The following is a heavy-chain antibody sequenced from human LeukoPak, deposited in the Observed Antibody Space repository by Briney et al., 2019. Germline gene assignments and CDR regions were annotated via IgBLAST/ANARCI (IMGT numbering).Heavy chain of an antibody. CDR1: GFTFDSYA. V-gene: IGHV3-9*01. CDR2: ISFSSKYI. J-gene: IGHJ4*02. CDR3: AKGLEMATTSSFDY. Sequence: GGSLRLSCAASGFTFDSYAMHWVRQAPGKGLEWVSGISFSSKYIGYADSVRGRFTTSRDNAKNSLYLQMNSLRPEDTALYYCAKGLEMATTSSFDYWGQGMLVTVSS. D-gene: IGHD5-24*01.